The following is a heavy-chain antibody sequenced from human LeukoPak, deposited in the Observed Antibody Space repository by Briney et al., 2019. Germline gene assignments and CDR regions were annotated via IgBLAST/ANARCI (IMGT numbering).Heavy chain of an antibody. CDR3: AGWLFGRLIDY. CDR1: GFTFRDYR. CDR2: ISSSSYI. J-gene: IGHJ4*02. Sequence: GGSLRLSCETSGFTFRDYRMNWVRQAPGKGLEWVSSISSSSYIYYADSVKGRFTISRDNAKNSLYLQMNSLRAEDTAVYYCAGWLFGRLIDYWGQGTLVTVSS. D-gene: IGHD2-21*01. V-gene: IGHV3-21*01.